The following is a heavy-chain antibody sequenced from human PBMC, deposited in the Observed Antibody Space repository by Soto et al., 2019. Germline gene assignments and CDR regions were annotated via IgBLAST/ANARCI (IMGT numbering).Heavy chain of an antibody. J-gene: IGHJ5*02. CDR2: IIPIFGTA. CDR3: ARAAPYSGYDSDRFWFDP. D-gene: IGHD5-12*01. V-gene: IGHV1-69*13. Sequence: GASVLVSCKASGGTFSSYAISWVRQAAGRGLEWMRGIIPIFGTANYAQKYQGRVTITADESTSTAYMELSSLRSEDTAVYYCARAAPYSGYDSDRFWFDPWGQGTLVTVSS. CDR1: GGTFSSYA.